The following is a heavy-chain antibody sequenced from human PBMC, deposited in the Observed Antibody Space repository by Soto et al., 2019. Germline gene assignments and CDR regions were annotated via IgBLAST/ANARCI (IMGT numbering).Heavy chain of an antibody. V-gene: IGHV5-51*01. CDR1: GYSYTSYW. D-gene: IGHD3-3*01. J-gene: IGHJ4*02. Sequence: GECLKLWCQGAGYSYTSYWIAWVRQMPGTGLEWMGIIYPGDSDTRYSPSFQGQVTIPADKSISTVYLQWSSLKASDTAMYYFARLGGDLWSGYAFVDYWGQGTLVSVSS. CDR3: ARLGGDLWSGYAFVDY. CDR2: IYPGDSDT.